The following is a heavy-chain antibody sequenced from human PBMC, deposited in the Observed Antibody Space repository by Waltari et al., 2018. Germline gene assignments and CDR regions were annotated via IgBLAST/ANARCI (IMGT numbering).Heavy chain of an antibody. D-gene: IGHD3-10*01. CDR2: IYYRGST. CDR1: GGSISSSSYY. V-gene: IGHV4-39*01. Sequence: QLQLQESGPGLVKPSETLSLTCTVSGGSISSSSYYWGWIRQPPGKGLEWIGSIYYRGSTYYNPSLKSRVTISVDTSKNQFSLKLSSVTAADTAVYYCARHVYGSGSELDYWGQGTLVTVSS. J-gene: IGHJ4*02. CDR3: ARHVYGSGSELDY.